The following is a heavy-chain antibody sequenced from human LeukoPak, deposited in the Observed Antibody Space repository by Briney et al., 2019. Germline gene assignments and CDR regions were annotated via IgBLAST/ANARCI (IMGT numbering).Heavy chain of an antibody. D-gene: IGHD1-26*01. CDR3: ARGVGATISYYHYYIDV. Sequence: ASVKVSCKVSGYTLTELSMHWVRQAPGKGLEWMGWMNPNTGNTGYAQKFQGRVTITRNTSISTVYMELSSLRSEDTAVYYCARGVGATISYYHYYIDVWGKGTTVTVSS. J-gene: IGHJ6*03. V-gene: IGHV1-8*03. CDR2: MNPNTGNT. CDR1: GYTLTELS.